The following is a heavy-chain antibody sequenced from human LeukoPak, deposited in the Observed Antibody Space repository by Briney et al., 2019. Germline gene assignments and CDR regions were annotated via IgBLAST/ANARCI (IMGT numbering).Heavy chain of an antibody. D-gene: IGHD1-26*01. Sequence: PGGSLRLSCAASVFTFSDYYMSWIRQAPGKGLEWVSYITSSGSTIYHADSVKGRFTISRDNAKNSLYLQMDSLRAEDTAVYYCARDVSSVGALDYWGQGTLVTVSS. CDR3: ARDVSSVGALDY. CDR1: VFTFSDYY. CDR2: ITSSGSTI. J-gene: IGHJ4*02. V-gene: IGHV3-11*01.